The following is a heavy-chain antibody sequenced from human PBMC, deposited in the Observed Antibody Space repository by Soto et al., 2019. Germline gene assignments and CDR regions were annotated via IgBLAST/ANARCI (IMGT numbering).Heavy chain of an antibody. V-gene: IGHV3-23*01. J-gene: IGHJ4*02. CDR3: AKHSSGWTYFFY. CDR2: ISGSGDST. D-gene: IGHD6-19*01. CDR1: GFTFSSYA. Sequence: GGSLRLSCAASGFTFSSYAMSWVRQAPGKGLEWVSAISGSGDSTYYTDSVKGRFTISRDNSKNTLYLQMNSLRAEDTAVYYCAKHSSGWTYFFYWGQGTLVTVSS.